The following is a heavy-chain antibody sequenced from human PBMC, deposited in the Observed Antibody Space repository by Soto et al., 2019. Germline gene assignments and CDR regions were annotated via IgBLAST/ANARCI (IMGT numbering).Heavy chain of an antibody. J-gene: IGHJ3*02. D-gene: IGHD2-2*01. Sequence: ASVKVSCKASGYTFTSYGISWVRQAPGQGLEWMGWISAYNGNTNYAQKLQGRVTMTTDTSTSTAYMELRSLRSDDTAVYYCARELAVPSAPGYDAFDRWGKGKMVTV. V-gene: IGHV1-18*01. CDR3: ARELAVPSAPGYDAFDR. CDR2: ISAYNGNT. CDR1: GYTFTSYG.